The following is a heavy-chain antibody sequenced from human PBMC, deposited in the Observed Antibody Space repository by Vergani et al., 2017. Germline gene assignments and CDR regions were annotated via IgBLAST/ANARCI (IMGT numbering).Heavy chain of an antibody. J-gene: IGHJ6*02. CDR2: IKQDGSEK. Sequence: VQLVESGGGLVQPGGSLRLSCAASGFTFSSYWMSWVRQAPGKGLEWVANIKQDGSEKYYVDSVKGRFTISRDNAKTSLYLQMNSLRAEDTAVYYCARRKGSSSSWYLGVYYYGMDVWGQGTTVTVSS. D-gene: IGHD6-13*01. V-gene: IGHV3-7*02. CDR3: ARRKGSSSSWYLGVYYYGMDV. CDR1: GFTFSSYW.